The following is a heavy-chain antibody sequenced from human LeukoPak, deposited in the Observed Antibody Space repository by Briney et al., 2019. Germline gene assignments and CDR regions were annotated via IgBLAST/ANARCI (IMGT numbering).Heavy chain of an antibody. D-gene: IGHD3/OR15-3a*01. CDR1: GSTFSSYN. CDR2: ISSSGRTV. CDR3: ARTLDSALDV. Sequence: GGYLRLSCAGSGSTFSSYNMNWVRQAPGKGLEWISYISSSGRTVYYAESVRGRFAISRDNARSSLYLQMAGLTAEDTAVYYCARTLDSALDVWGNGTTVTVSS. V-gene: IGHV3-48*01. J-gene: IGHJ6*04.